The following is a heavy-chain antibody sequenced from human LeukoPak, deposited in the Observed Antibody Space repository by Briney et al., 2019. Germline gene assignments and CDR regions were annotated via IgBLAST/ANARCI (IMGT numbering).Heavy chain of an antibody. CDR3: ARERGSRWYYRDY. Sequence: GGSLRLSCAASGFTFSNSAMHWVRQAPGKGLEWVAVISYDGSNQEYADSVKGLFIISRDNSKATLYLQMNLLRTEDTALYYCARERGSRWYYRDYWGQGALVTVSS. CDR1: GFTFSNSA. V-gene: IGHV3-30*04. D-gene: IGHD6-19*01. J-gene: IGHJ4*02. CDR2: ISYDGSNQ.